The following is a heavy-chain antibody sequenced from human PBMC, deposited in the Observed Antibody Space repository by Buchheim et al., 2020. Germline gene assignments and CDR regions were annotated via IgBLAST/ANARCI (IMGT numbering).Heavy chain of an antibody. V-gene: IGHV3-23*01. CDR2: ISGSGGST. D-gene: IGHD3-3*01. CDR1: GFTFSSYA. Sequence: EVQLLESGGGLVQPGGSLRLSCAASGFTFSSYAMSWVRQAPGKGLEWVSAISGSGGSTYYADSVKGRVTISRDNSKNTLYLQMNSLRAEDTAVYYCAKSPERRITIFGLNYNGMDVWGQGTT. J-gene: IGHJ6*02. CDR3: AKSPERRITIFGLNYNGMDV.